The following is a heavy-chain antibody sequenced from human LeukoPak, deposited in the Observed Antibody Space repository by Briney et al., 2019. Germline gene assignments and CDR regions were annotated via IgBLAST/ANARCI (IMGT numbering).Heavy chain of an antibody. CDR2: ISSSSSTI. Sequence: GGSLRLSCAASGLTFSSYSMNWVRQAPGKGLEWVSYISSSSSTIYYADSVKGRFTISRDNAKNSLYLQMNSLRAEDTAVYYCARDRRGYYYDSSGYYDYWGQGTLVTVSS. J-gene: IGHJ4*02. V-gene: IGHV3-48*01. CDR1: GLTFSSYS. CDR3: ARDRRGYYYDSSGYYDY. D-gene: IGHD3-22*01.